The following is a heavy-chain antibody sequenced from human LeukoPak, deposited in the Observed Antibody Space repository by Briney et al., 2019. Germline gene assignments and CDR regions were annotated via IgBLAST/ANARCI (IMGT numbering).Heavy chain of an antibody. CDR2: IYYSGST. CDR3: ARDHCSSTSCHPWFDP. CDR1: GGSISSYY. J-gene: IGHJ5*02. V-gene: IGHV4-59*01. Sequence: SETLSLTCTVSGGSISSYYWSWIRQPPGKGLEWIGYIYYSGSTNYSPSLKSRLTISVDTSKNQFSLKLSSVTAADTAVYYCARDHCSSTSCHPWFDPWGQGTLVTVSS. D-gene: IGHD2-2*01.